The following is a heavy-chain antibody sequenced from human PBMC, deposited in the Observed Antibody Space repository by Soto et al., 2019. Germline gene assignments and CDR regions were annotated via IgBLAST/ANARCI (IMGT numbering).Heavy chain of an antibody. J-gene: IGHJ5*02. CDR2: ISGSGGST. V-gene: IGHV3-23*01. CDR3: AKEIVVVPAARENPEDWFDP. D-gene: IGHD2-2*01. CDR1: GFTFSSYA. Sequence: GGSLRLSCAASGFTFSSYAMSWVRQAPGKGLEWVSAISGSGGSTYYADSVKGRFTISRDNSKNTLYLQMNSLRAEDTAVYYCAKEIVVVPAARENPEDWFDPWGQGTLVTVSS.